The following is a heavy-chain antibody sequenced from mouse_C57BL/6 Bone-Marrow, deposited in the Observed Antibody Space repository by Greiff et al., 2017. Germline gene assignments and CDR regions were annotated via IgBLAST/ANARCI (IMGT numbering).Heavy chain of an antibody. CDR3: AKRGRAY. Sequence: VQLQESGAELARPGASVKLSCKASGYTFTSYGISWVKQRTGQGLEWIGEIYPRSGNTYYNEKFKGKATLTADKSSSTAYMELRSRTSEDSAVYFCAKRGRAYWGQGTLVTVSA. CDR2: IYPRSGNT. V-gene: IGHV1-81*01. CDR1: GYTFTSYG. J-gene: IGHJ3*01.